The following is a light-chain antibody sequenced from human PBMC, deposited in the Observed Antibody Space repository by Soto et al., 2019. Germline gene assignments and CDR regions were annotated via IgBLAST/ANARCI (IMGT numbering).Light chain of an antibody. CDR1: QSVSSSN. Sequence: EIVLTPSPGTLSFSPRERATPFVPSSQSVSSSNLAWYKQKPGQAPRLLIYGASSRATDIPDRFSGSGSGADFTLTISRLEPEDFGVYYCQQYGSSPITFGQGTRLE. CDR3: QQYGSSPIT. CDR2: GAS. V-gene: IGKV3-20*01. J-gene: IGKJ5*01.